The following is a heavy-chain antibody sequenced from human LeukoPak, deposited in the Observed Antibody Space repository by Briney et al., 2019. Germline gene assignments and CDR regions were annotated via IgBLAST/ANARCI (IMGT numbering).Heavy chain of an antibody. CDR3: ARHNYGMDV. V-gene: IGHV4-39*01. CDR2: IYYSGST. CDR1: GFTFSSYA. J-gene: IGHJ6*02. Sequence: GSLRLSCAASGFTFSSYAMSWVRQAPGKGLEWIGSIYYSGSTYYNPSLKSRVTISVDTSKNQFSLKLSSVTAADTAVYYCARHNYGMDVWGQGTTVTVSS.